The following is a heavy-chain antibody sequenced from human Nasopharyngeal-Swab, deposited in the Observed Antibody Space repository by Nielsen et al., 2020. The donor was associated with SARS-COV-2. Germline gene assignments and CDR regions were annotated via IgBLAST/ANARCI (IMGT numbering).Heavy chain of an antibody. CDR1: GYSISSGYY. CDR2: SYHSGST. Sequence: SETLSLTCTVSGYSISSGYYWGWIRQPPGKGLEWIGSSYHSGSTYYNPSLKSRVTISVDTSKNQFSLKLSSVTAADTAVYYCARATAVRGVTDAFDIWGQGTMVTVSS. J-gene: IGHJ3*02. V-gene: IGHV4-38-2*02. D-gene: IGHD3-10*02. CDR3: ARATAVRGVTDAFDI.